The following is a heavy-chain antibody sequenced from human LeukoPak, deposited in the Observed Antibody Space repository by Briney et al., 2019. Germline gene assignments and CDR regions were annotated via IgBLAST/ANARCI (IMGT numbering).Heavy chain of an antibody. CDR1: GFTFSSYA. J-gene: IGHJ1*01. D-gene: IGHD6-13*01. CDR3: AKAPSSSSPTGYFQH. Sequence: GRSLRLSCAASGFTFSSYAMHWVRQAPGKGLEWVAVISYDGSNKYYADSVKGRFTISRDNSKNTLYLQMNSLRAEDTAVYYCAKAPSSSSPTGYFQHWGQGTLVTVSS. CDR2: ISYDGSNK. V-gene: IGHV3-30-3*01.